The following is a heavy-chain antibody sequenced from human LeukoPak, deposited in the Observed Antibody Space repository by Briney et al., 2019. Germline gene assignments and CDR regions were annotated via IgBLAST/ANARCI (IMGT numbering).Heavy chain of an antibody. V-gene: IGHV4-59*01. CDR2: IYYRGNT. D-gene: IGHD2-15*01. Sequence: SETLSLTCTVSGGSISGYYWSWIRQPPGKGLEWIGRIYYRGNTNYNPSLKSRVTMSVDTSKNQFSLKLSSVTAADTAVYYCARWVGHFDFWGQGTLVTVSS. J-gene: IGHJ4*02. CDR3: ARWVGHFDF. CDR1: GGSISGYY.